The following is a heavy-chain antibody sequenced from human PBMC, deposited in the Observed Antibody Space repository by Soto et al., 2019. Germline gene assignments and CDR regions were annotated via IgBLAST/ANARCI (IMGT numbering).Heavy chain of an antibody. CDR3: ARRLLTGSWFDP. V-gene: IGHV3-7*01. Sequence: GGSLRLSCAASGFTFSSYWMIWVRQAPGKGLEWVANIKQDGSEKYYVDSVKGRFTISRDNAKNSLYLQMSSLRVEDTAVYYCARRLLTGSWFDPWGHGTLVTVSS. CDR1: GFTFSSYW. D-gene: IGHD3-10*01. CDR2: IKQDGSEK. J-gene: IGHJ5*02.